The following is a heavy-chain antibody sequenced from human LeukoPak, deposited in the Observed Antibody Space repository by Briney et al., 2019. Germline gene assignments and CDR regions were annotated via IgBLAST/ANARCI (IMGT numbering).Heavy chain of an antibody. J-gene: IGHJ6*02. CDR1: GFTFSDYY. V-gene: IGHV3-11*01. Sequence: GRSLRFSCAASGFTFSDYYMSWIRQAPGKGLEWVSYISSSGSTIYYADSVKGRFTISRDNAKSSLYLQMIRLGAEDTAVYYCARSCSSTSCYSYYYYYGMDVWGQGTTVTVSS. D-gene: IGHD2-2*01. CDR2: ISSSGSTI. CDR3: ARSCSSTSCYSYYYYYGMDV.